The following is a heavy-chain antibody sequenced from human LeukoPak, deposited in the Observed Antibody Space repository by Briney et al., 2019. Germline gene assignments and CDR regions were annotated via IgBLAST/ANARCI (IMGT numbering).Heavy chain of an antibody. Sequence: PGGSLRLSCAASGFTFSSYYMSWIRQAPGKGLEWVSYISSSGSTIYYADSVKGRFTISRDNAKNSLYLQMNSLRAEDTAVYYCARDSGVGTGTDAFDIWGQGTMVTVSS. CDR3: ARDSGVGTGTDAFDI. V-gene: IGHV3-11*01. CDR2: ISSSGSTI. CDR1: GFTFSSYY. J-gene: IGHJ3*02. D-gene: IGHD1-7*01.